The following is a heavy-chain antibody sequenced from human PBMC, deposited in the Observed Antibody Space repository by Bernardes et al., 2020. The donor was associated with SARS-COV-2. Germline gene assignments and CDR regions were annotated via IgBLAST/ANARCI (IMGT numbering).Heavy chain of an antibody. CDR1: GGSFSGYY. D-gene: IGHD2-2*02. J-gene: IGHJ5*02. Sequence: SDTLSLTCAVYGGSFSGYYWSWIRQPPGKGLEWIGEINHSGSTNYNPSLKSRVTISVDTSKNQFSLKLSSVTAADTAVYYCARGSIVVVPAAIFSLFHWFDPWGQGTLVTVSS. CDR3: ARGSIVVVPAAIFSLFHWFDP. V-gene: IGHV4-34*01. CDR2: INHSGST.